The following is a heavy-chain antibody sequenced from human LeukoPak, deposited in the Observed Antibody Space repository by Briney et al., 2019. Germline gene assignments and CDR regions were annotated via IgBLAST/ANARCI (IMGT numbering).Heavy chain of an antibody. CDR1: GLTFSSYG. CDR2: ISSRSSYI. Sequence: GGSLRLSCAASGLTFSSYGMNWVCQAPGKGLEWVSSISSRSSYIYYADSLKGRFTISRDNAKNTLYLQMNSLSAEDTAGHDCARVRQQLAPRGAFDIWGQGTMVTVSS. D-gene: IGHD6-13*01. J-gene: IGHJ3*02. CDR3: ARVRQQLAPRGAFDI. V-gene: IGHV3-21*06.